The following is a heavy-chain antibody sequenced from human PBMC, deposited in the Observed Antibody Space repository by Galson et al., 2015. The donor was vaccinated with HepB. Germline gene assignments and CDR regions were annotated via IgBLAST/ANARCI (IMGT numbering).Heavy chain of an antibody. CDR1: GFTFSSYG. V-gene: IGHV3-33*01. CDR2: IWYDGSNN. Sequence: SLRIACEASGFTFSSYGMHWVRQDPGRGLVGVAVIWYDGSNNYYADSVKGQFNISRDNSKNTLYLQMNSLRDGETAVYYCARGVEGGAARPGKAIHDYWGQGTLVTVSS. D-gene: IGHD6-6*01. CDR3: ARGVEGGAARPGKAIHDY. J-gene: IGHJ4*02.